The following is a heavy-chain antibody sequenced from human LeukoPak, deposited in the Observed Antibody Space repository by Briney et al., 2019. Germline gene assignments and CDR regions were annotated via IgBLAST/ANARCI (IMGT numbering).Heavy chain of an antibody. CDR1: GGSISSYY. V-gene: IGHV4-59*01. J-gene: IGHJ2*01. D-gene: IGHD3-9*01. CDR3: ARVLKIGQTGYYFDI. Sequence: SETLSLTCTVSGGSISSYYWSWIRQPPGKGLEWIGYIYYSGSTNYNPSLKSRVTITVDTSKNQFSLKLSSVTSADTAVYYCARVLKIGQTGYYFDIWGRGTPVTVSS. CDR2: IYYSGST.